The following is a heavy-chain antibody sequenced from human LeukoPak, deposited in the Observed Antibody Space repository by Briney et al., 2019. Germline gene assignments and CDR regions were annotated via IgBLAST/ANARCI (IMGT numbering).Heavy chain of an antibody. CDR1: GGSISSYY. V-gene: IGHV4-59*12. Sequence: PSETLSLTCTVSGGSISSYYWSWIRQPPGKGLEWIGYIYYSGSTNYNPSLKSRVTISVDTSKNQFSLKLSSVTVADTAVYYCAREVTYYYDSSGYEGLYYYYYYMDVWGKGTTVTVSS. CDR3: AREVTYYYDSSGYEGLYYYYYYMDV. CDR2: IYYSGST. D-gene: IGHD3-22*01. J-gene: IGHJ6*03.